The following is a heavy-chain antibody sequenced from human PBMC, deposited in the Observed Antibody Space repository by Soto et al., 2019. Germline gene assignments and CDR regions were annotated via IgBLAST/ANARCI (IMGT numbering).Heavy chain of an antibody. V-gene: IGHV1-69*01. CDR1: GGTFSSSA. CDR3: ARGEPRDRVWELHYYYYGMDV. J-gene: IGHJ6*02. D-gene: IGHD1-26*01. Sequence: QVQLVQSGAEVKKPGSSVKVSCKASGGTFSSSAISWVRQAPGQGLEWMGGIIPIFGTANYAQKFQGRVTITADESTSTAYMELSSLRSEDTAVYYCARGEPRDRVWELHYYYYGMDVWGQGTTVTVSS. CDR2: IIPIFGTA.